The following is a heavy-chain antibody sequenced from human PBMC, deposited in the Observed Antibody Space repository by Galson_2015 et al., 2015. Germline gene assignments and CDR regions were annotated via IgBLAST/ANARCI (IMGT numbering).Heavy chain of an antibody. Sequence: SLRLSCAGSGFTFSNYAMTWVRQAPGKEFEWVSLITGSGGSTYYADSVKGRFTISRDNSKNMLYLQMNSLRGEDTAIYYCAKRPTASSGPLDMWGQGTMVTVSS. J-gene: IGHJ3*02. CDR3: AKRPTASSGPLDM. D-gene: IGHD6-19*01. CDR1: GFTFSNYA. CDR2: ITGSGGST. V-gene: IGHV3-23*01.